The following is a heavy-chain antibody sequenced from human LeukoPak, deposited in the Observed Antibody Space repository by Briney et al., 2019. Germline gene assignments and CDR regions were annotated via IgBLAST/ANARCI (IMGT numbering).Heavy chain of an antibody. V-gene: IGHV3-23*01. CDR1: GYTFSGHA. D-gene: IGHD3-10*01. CDR3: ARVKGYCYSGNYFGFFDF. CDR2: ISGTTGTI. J-gene: IGHJ4*02. Sequence: GSLRLSCEASGYTFSGHAMSWVRQAPGKGLEWVSTISGTTGTIYYADSVKGRFTISRDNSKNTLYLQMKSLRAEDTVEYHCARVKGYCYSGNYFGFFDFWGQGTLVTVSS.